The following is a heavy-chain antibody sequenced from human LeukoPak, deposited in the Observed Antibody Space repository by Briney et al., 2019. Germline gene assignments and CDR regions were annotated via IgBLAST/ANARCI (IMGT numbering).Heavy chain of an antibody. J-gene: IGHJ6*02. CDR2: INPNSGGT. Sequence: ASVKVSCKASGYTFTGYYMHWVRQAPGQGLEWMGWINPNSGGTNYAQKFQGRVTMTRDTSISTAYMELSRLRSDDTAVYYCARGPQLHYYYYGMDVWGQGTTVTVSS. CDR3: ARGPQLHYYYYGMDV. CDR1: GYTFTGYY. V-gene: IGHV1-2*02. D-gene: IGHD2-2*01.